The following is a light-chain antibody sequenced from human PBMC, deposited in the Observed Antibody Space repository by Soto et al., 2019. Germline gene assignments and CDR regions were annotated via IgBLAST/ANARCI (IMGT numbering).Light chain of an antibody. J-gene: IGKJ1*01. CDR2: GAS. CDR1: QSVSSSY. CDR3: QQYHTSPLT. V-gene: IGKV3-20*01. Sequence: EIVLTQSPGTLSLSPGXRATFSCRASQSVSSSYIAWYQQKRGQAPRRLIYGASIRATGIPDRFSGSGSGTDFTLTISRLEPEDFALYYCQQYHTSPLTFGQGTKADIK.